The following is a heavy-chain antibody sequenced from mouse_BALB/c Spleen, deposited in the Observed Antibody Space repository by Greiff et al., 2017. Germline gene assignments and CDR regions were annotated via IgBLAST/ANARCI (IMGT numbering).Heavy chain of an antibody. D-gene: IGHD2-3*01. V-gene: IGHV14-3*02. CDR2: IDPANGNT. CDR1: GFYITDTY. J-gene: IGHJ3*01. Sequence: EVKLQQSGAELVKPGASVKLSCTVSGFYITDTYMHWVKQRPEQGLEWIGSIDPANGNTKYDPKFQGKATITADTSSNTVYLQLSSLTSEDTADYCCAAYAGYCRFAYWGQGTLVTVSA. CDR3: AAYAGYCRFAY.